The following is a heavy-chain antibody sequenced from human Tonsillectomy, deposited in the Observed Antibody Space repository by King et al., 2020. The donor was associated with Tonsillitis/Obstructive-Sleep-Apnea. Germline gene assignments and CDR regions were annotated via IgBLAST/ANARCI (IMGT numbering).Heavy chain of an antibody. CDR1: GFTFSGSA. D-gene: IGHD6-6*01. V-gene: IGHV3-73*02. CDR3: IRKMSDGSSSWFDP. J-gene: IGHJ5*02. Sequence: LPLVESGGGLVQPGGSLKLSCAASGFTFSGSAMHWVRPASGKGLEWVGRIRSKGNSYATAYAASVKGRFTISRDDSKNTAYLQMNSLKTEDTAVYYCIRKMSDGSSSWFDPWGQGTLVTVSS. CDR2: IRSKGNSYAT.